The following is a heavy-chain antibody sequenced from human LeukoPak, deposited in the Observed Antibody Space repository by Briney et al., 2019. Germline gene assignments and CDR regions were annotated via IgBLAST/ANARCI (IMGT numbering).Heavy chain of an antibody. CDR1: GYTLTSYG. V-gene: IGHV1-18*01. CDR3: ARDHIVVVPAARGDY. Sequence: VSVKVSCKASGYTLTSYGISWVRQAPGQGLEWMGWISAYNGNTNYAQKLQGRVTMTTDTSTSTAYMELRSLRSDDTAVYYCARDHIVVVPAARGDYWGQGTLVTVSS. J-gene: IGHJ4*02. CDR2: ISAYNGNT. D-gene: IGHD2-2*01.